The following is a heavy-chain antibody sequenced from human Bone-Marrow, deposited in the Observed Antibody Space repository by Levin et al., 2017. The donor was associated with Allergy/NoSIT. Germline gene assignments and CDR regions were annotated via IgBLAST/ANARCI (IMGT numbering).Heavy chain of an antibody. D-gene: IGHD6-19*01. CDR2: IYPGDSDT. J-gene: IGHJ6*03. V-gene: IGHV5-51*01. Sequence: KVSCKGSGYSFTSYWIGWVRQMPGKGLEWMGIIYPGDSDTRYSPSFQGQVTISADKSISTAYLQWSSLKASDTAMYYCARHLGIAVAENYYYNYYYMDVWGKGTTVTVSS. CDR3: ARHLGIAVAENYYYNYYYMDV. CDR1: GYSFTSYW.